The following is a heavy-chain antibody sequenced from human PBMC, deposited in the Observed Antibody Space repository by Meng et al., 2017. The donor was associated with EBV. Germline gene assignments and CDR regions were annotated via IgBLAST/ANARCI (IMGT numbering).Heavy chain of an antibody. CDR2: MNPNSGNT. CDR3: ARGGAFDI. Sequence: QLVESVVGVQKPVASVKASCNASVYTFTCYDINWVQQAPGQWLEWMGWMNPNSGNTGYAQKFQGRVTMTRNTSISTAYMELSSLRSEDTAVYYCARGGAFDIWGQGTMVTVSS. J-gene: IGHJ3*02. CDR1: VYTFTCYD. V-gene: IGHV1-8*01.